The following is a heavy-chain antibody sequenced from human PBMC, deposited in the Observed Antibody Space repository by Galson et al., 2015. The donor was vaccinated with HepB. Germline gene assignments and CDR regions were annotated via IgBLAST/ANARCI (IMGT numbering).Heavy chain of an antibody. CDR3: ARARYSTSPPDF. Sequence: SVKVSCKASRYIFTNYGISWVRQAPGQGLEWMGWISAYNGNTNYAQKLQGRVTMTTDTSTSTAYMELRSLRSDDTAVYYCARARYSTSPPDFWGQGTLVTVSS. D-gene: IGHD1-26*01. CDR2: ISAYNGNT. J-gene: IGHJ4*02. CDR1: RYIFTNYG. V-gene: IGHV1-18*01.